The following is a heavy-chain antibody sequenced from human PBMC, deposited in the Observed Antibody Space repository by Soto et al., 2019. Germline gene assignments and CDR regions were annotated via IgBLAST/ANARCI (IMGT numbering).Heavy chain of an antibody. D-gene: IGHD2-2*01. CDR1: CYSFTSYG. J-gene: IGHJ6*02. CDR2: ISPYNGHT. V-gene: IGHV1-18*01. CDR3: ARDLTIVPATHPRLENYGMDV. Sequence: GASVMVSCKASCYSFTSYGISWVRRAPGQGLEWMGWISPYNGHTQFVERFQGRVTMTTDTSTKTAYMELRNLRSDDTAHYYCARDLTIVPATHPRLENYGMDVWGQGTTVTVSS.